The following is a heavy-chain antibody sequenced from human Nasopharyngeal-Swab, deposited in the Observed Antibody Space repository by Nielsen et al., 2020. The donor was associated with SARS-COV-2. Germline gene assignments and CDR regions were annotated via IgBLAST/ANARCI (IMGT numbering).Heavy chain of an antibody. CDR2: IIPIFGTA. D-gene: IGHD3-10*01. CDR3: ARGAPYTMVRGVITFRYYYYYMDV. V-gene: IGHV1-69*01. J-gene: IGHJ6*03. Sequence: WVRQAPGQGLEWMGGIIPIFGTANYAQKFQGRVTITADESTSTAYMELSSLRSEDTAVYYCARGAPYTMVRGVITFRYYYYYMDVWGKGTTVTVSS.